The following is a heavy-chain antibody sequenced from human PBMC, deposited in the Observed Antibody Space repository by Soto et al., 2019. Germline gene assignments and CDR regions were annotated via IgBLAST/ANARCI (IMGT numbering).Heavy chain of an antibody. CDR1: GGSISTNSCH. Sequence: PSETLSLTCTVSGGSISTNSCHWGWIRQPPGKGLEWIGNVHYTGTTYYNPSLESRVTMSVDTSKNHFSLNLSSATAADTAVYYCARLPTGYPNWFDPWGHGALVTVSS. J-gene: IGHJ5*02. D-gene: IGHD4-4*01. CDR3: ARLPTGYPNWFDP. V-gene: IGHV4-39*02. CDR2: VHYTGTT.